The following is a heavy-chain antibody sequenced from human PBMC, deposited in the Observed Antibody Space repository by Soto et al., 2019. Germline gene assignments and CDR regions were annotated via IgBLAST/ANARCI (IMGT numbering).Heavy chain of an antibody. CDR3: ARGISTGQLDP. CDR2: INPDNGNT. J-gene: IGHJ5*02. V-gene: IGHV1-3*01. D-gene: IGHD2-2*01. CDR1: GYTFTRYS. Sequence: ASVKVSCKASGYTFTRYSMNWVRPAPGQRLAWMGWINPDNGNTKSSQKFQDRVISTRDTSESTAYMDLSSLRSEDTAVYYCARGISTGQLDPWGQGTLVTVSS.